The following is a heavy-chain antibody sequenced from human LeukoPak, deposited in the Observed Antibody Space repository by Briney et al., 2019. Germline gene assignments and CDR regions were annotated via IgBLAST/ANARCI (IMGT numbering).Heavy chain of an antibody. D-gene: IGHD1-26*01. J-gene: IGHJ4*02. V-gene: IGHV4-4*07. CDR2: IYTSGST. CDR1: GGSISSYY. Sequence: SETLSLTCTVSGGSISSYYWSWIRQPAGKGLEWIGRIYTSGSTNYNPSLKSRVTISVDKSKNQFSLKLNSVTAADTAVYYCATTRVGFSYFDYWGQGTLVTVSS. CDR3: ATTRVGFSYFDY.